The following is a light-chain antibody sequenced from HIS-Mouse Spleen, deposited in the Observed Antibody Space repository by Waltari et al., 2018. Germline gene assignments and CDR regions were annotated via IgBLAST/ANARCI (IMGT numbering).Light chain of an antibody. Sequence: SYELTQPPSVSVSQGQTARITCSGDALPKQYAYWYQQKPGQAPVLVIYKDSERPSGIPERFSGSSSGTTVTLTISGVQAEDEADYYCQSADSSGTGWVFGGGTKLTVL. CDR2: KDS. CDR3: QSADSSGTGWV. CDR1: ALPKQY. J-gene: IGLJ3*02. V-gene: IGLV3-25*03.